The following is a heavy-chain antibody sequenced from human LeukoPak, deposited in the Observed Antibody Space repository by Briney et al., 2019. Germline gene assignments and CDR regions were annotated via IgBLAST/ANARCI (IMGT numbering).Heavy chain of an antibody. CDR1: GFTFSSNY. D-gene: IGHD6-19*01. CDR2: IYSGGST. J-gene: IGHJ4*02. V-gene: IGHV3-53*01. CDR3: AISSGWYDRGYHFDY. Sequence: GGSLRLSCAVSGFTFSSNYMSWVRQAPGKGLEWVSVIYSGGSTYYAASVKGRFTISRDNSKNTLYLQMNSLRGEDTAVYYCAISSGWYDRGYHFDYWGQGTLVTVSS.